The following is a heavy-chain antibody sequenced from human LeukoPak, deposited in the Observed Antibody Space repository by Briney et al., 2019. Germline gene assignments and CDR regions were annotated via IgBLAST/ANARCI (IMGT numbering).Heavy chain of an antibody. V-gene: IGHV4-59*01. CDR1: GGSIRSYY. CDR2: IYDSGST. J-gene: IGHJ6*02. CDR3: ARVSYSSSWTNYYYGMDV. Sequence: KPSETLSLTCTVSGGSIRSYYWSWIRQPPGKGLEWIGYIYDSGSTNYNPSLKSRVTISVDTSKNRFSLKLSSVTAADTAVYYCARVSYSSSWTNYYYGMDVWGQGTTVTVSS. D-gene: IGHD6-13*01.